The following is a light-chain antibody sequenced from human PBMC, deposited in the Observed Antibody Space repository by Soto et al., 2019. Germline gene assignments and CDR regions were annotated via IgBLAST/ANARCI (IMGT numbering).Light chain of an antibody. V-gene: IGLV1-40*01. CDR3: QSYDSSLSGSYV. Sequence: QSVVTQPPSVSGAPGQRVTISCTGSSSNIGAGYDVHWYQQLPGTAPKLLIYGNSNRPSGLPDRFSGSKSGTSASLAITGLQAEDEADYYCQSYDSSLSGSYVFGTGTKVTVL. CDR2: GNS. J-gene: IGLJ1*01. CDR1: SSNIGAGYD.